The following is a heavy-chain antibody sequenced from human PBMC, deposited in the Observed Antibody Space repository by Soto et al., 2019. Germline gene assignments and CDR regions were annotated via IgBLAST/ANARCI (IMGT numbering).Heavy chain of an antibody. Sequence: QVQLQQWGAGLLKPSETLSLTCAVYGGSFSGYYWSWIRQPPGKGLEWIGEINHSGSTNYNPSLKCRVTISVDTSKNQFSLKLSSVTAADTAVYYCAEGGAILGYWGQGTLVTVSS. J-gene: IGHJ4*02. D-gene: IGHD2-15*01. CDR3: AEGGAILGY. CDR1: GGSFSGYY. V-gene: IGHV4-34*01. CDR2: INHSGST.